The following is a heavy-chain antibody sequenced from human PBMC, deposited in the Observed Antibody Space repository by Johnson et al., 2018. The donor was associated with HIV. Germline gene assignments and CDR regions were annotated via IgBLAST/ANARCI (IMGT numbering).Heavy chain of an antibody. CDR2: ISYDGSNK. CDR3: ARDTIRELQLPECFYI. CDR1: GFTFSSYA. Sequence: VQLVESGGDVVQPGRSLRLSCAASGFTFSSYAMHWVRQAPGKGLEWVAVISYDGSNKYYADSVKGRFTISRDDSKNTLYLQMNSLRAEDTAVYYCARDTIRELQLPECFYIWGQGTMVTVSS. V-gene: IGHV3-30*04. D-gene: IGHD1-7*01. J-gene: IGHJ3*02.